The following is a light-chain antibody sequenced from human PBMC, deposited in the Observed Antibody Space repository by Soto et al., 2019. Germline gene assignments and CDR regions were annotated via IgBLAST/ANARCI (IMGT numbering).Light chain of an antibody. Sequence: IAMTQSAAPVSVSRGEILTPPCRSSQSVSILLAWYQQKPGQTPRLLIYDASNRATGVPARFSGSGSGTDFTLTIRSLEPEDFAVYYCQQSSNWPRITFGKGIQLVI. CDR2: DAS. CDR1: QSVSIL. CDR3: QQSSNWPRIT. V-gene: IGKV3-11*01. J-gene: IGKJ5*01.